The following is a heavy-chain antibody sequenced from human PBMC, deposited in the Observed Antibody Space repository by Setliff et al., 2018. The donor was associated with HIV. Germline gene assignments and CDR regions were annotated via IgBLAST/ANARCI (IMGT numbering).Heavy chain of an antibody. D-gene: IGHD6-13*01. CDR3: ARDGYSSSWYVISGSFDY. CDR2: VYYSGST. CDR1: GGSISSSSYY. Sequence: SETLSLTCIVSGGSISSSSYYWGWIRQPPGKGLEWIGTVYYSGSTYYNPSLKIRVSISVDTSENQFSLKLSSVTAADTAVYYCARDGYSSSWYVISGSFDYWGQGILVTVSS. J-gene: IGHJ4*02. V-gene: IGHV4-39*07.